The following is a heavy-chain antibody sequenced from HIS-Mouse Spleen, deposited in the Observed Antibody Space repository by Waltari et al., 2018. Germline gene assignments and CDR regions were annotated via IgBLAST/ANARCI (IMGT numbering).Heavy chain of an antibody. D-gene: IGHD6-13*01. Sequence: QLQLQESGPGLVKPSATLSLTCTVSGGPILSSSYSWGWIRQPPGKVLEWIGSIYYSGSTYYNPSLKSRVTISVDTSKNQFSLKLSSVTAADTAVYYCAREIPYSSSWYDWYFDLWGRGTLVTVSS. V-gene: IGHV4-39*07. J-gene: IGHJ2*01. CDR2: IYYSGST. CDR1: GGPILSSSYS. CDR3: AREIPYSSSWYDWYFDL.